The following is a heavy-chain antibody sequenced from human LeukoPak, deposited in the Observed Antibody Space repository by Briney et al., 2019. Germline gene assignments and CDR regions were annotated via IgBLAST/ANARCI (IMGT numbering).Heavy chain of an antibody. D-gene: IGHD3-22*01. J-gene: IGHJ2*01. Sequence: SETLSLTCTVSGGSISSTSYYWGWIRQPPGKGLEWIGSIYYSWSTYYNPSLKSRVTISVDTSKNQFSLKLSSVSAADTAVYFCARATSRGRYYNIRYFDLWGRGTLVTVSS. CDR1: GGSISSTSYY. CDR3: ARATSRGRYYNIRYFDL. V-gene: IGHV4-39*07. CDR2: IYYSWST.